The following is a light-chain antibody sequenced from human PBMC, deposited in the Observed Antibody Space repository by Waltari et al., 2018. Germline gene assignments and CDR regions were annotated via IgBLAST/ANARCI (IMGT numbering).Light chain of an antibody. V-gene: IGLV3-25*03. CDR1: ALPKQY. J-gene: IGLJ3*02. CDR3: QSADSSDTYKV. Sequence: SYELTQPPSVSVSPGQTARITCSGDALPKQYAYWYQQKPGQAPVLVIYRDSERPSGIPERFSGSNSGTTVTLTISGVKAEDEADYYCQSADSSDTYKVVGGGTKLTVL. CDR2: RDS.